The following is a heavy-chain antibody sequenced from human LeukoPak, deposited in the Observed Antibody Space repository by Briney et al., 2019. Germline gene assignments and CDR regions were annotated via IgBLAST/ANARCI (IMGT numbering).Heavy chain of an antibody. J-gene: IGHJ4*02. D-gene: IGHD3-9*01. V-gene: IGHV1-2*04. CDR2: INPNSGGT. CDR1: GYTFTGYY. Sequence: ASVKVSCKASGYTFTGYYMHWVRQAPGQGLEWMGWINPNSGGTNYAQKFQGWVTMTRDTSISTAYMELSRLRSDDTAVYYCARGHFDWLLSSYYFDYWGQGTLVTVSS. CDR3: ARGHFDWLLSSYYFDY.